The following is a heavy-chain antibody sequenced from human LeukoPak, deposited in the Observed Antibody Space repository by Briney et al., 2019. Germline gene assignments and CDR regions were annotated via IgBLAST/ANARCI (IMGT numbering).Heavy chain of an antibody. CDR1: GFTFSSYA. CDR3: ASDYGGKSFGDAFDI. Sequence: PGGSLRLSCAASGFTFSSYAMSWVCQAPGKGLEWVSAISGSGGSTYYADSVKGRFTISGDNSKNTLYLQMNSLRAEDTAVYYGASDYGGKSFGDAFDIWGQGTMVTVSS. J-gene: IGHJ3*02. CDR2: ISGSGGST. V-gene: IGHV3-23*01. D-gene: IGHD4-23*01.